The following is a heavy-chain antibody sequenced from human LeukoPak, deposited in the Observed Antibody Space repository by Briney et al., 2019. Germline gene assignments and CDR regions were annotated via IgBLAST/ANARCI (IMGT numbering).Heavy chain of an antibody. Sequence: SETLSPTWGVSGYSISSGYYWGWIRQPPGKWVEWIGSIDHTGSTYYNPSIKYRVIISLHMSKKQYSLKLSSVMAADTAVYLGARVCSSASCHNRDAFDIWRPGTMVTVSS. V-gene: IGHV4-38-2*01. CDR2: IDHTGST. CDR3: ARVCSSASCHNRDAFDI. D-gene: IGHD2-2*02. J-gene: IGHJ3*02. CDR1: GYSISSGYY.